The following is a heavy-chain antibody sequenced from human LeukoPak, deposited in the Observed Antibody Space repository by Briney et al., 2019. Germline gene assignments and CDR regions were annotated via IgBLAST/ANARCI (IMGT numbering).Heavy chain of an antibody. D-gene: IGHD1-7*01. CDR2: IYSDNT. CDR3: ARGATDTTRWFDP. J-gene: IGHJ5*02. V-gene: IGHV3-53*01. Sequence: GGSPRLSFTVSGFTVRSNSMSWVRPAPGKGLEWVSFIYSDNTHYSDSVRGRFTISRDNAKNSLYLQMNGLRADDTAAYYCARGATDTTRWFDPWGQGTLVTVSS. CDR1: GFTVRSNS.